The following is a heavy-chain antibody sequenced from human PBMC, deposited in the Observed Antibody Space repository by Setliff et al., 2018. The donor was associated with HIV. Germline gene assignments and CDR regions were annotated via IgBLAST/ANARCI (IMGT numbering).Heavy chain of an antibody. CDR1: GFTFSSYE. Sequence: LRLSCAASGFTFSSYEMNWVRQAPGKGLEWVSYISSSGSTIYYADSVKGRFTISRDNAENTLYLQMHSLRVEDTAVYYCAAVPWGHSSLIIDHWGQGTPVTV. J-gene: IGHJ4*02. D-gene: IGHD3-16*01. V-gene: IGHV3-48*03. CDR3: AAVPWGHSSLIIDH. CDR2: ISSSGSTI.